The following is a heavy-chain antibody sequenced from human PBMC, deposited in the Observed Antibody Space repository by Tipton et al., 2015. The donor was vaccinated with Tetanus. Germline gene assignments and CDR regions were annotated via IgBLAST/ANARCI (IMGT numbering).Heavy chain of an antibody. CDR2: INRDGSET. CDR1: GFTFSTYW. J-gene: IGHJ4*02. D-gene: IGHD4/OR15-4a*01. V-gene: IGHV3-7*03. CDR3: AAEVSAGY. Sequence: GSLRLSCAVSGFTFSTYWMTWVRQAPGKGLEWVANINRDGSETYYVDSVKGRFTISRDNAKNLLHLQMSSLRAEDTAVYYCAAEVSAGYWGQGTLVTVSS.